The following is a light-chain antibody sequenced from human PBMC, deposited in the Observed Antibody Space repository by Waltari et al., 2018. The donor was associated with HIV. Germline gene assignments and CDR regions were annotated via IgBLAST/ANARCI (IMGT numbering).Light chain of an antibody. V-gene: IGLV2-14*03. CDR2: DVS. CDR1: TSDVAGSHD. J-gene: IGLJ2*01. Sequence: QSALTQPASVCGSPGQSITISCIGTTSDVAGSHDVPWSQQHPGEAPKLMHYDVSNRPSGVSNRFAGSKSGNTASLTISGLQAEDEADYYCSSYTRSSALYVVFVGGTKLTVL. CDR3: SSYTRSSALYVV.